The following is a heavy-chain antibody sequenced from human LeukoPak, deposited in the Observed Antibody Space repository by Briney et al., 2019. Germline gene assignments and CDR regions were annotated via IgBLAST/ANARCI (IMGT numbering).Heavy chain of an antibody. CDR2: INPNSGGT. V-gene: IGHV1-2*02. Sequence: GASVKVSCKASGYTFTGYYMHWVRQAPGQGLEWMGWINPNSGGTNYAQKFQGRVTMTRDTSISTAYMELSRLRSDDTAVYYCARGARPYSRLGELSLWGQGTLVAVSS. CDR3: ARGARPYSRLGELSL. D-gene: IGHD3-16*02. J-gene: IGHJ4*02. CDR1: GYTFTGYY.